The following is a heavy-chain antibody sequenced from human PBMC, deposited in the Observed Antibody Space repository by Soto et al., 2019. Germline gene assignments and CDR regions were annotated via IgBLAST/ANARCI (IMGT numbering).Heavy chain of an antibody. Sequence: SVKVSCKASGGTFSSYAISWVRQAPGQGLEWMGGIITIFGTANYAQKFQGRVTITADESTSTAYMELSSLRSEDTAVYYCARPDVWFGELSGPSAYYYGMDVWGQGTTVTVSS. CDR2: IITIFGTA. D-gene: IGHD3-10*01. J-gene: IGHJ6*02. CDR3: ARPDVWFGELSGPSAYYYGMDV. CDR1: GGTFSSYA. V-gene: IGHV1-69*13.